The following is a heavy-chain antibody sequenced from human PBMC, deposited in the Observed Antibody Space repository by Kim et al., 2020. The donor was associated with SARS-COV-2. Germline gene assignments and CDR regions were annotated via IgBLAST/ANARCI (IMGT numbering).Heavy chain of an antibody. CDR3: XRAPTXXRXVIMPSY. J-gene: IGHJ4*02. D-gene: IGHD3-10*01. Sequence: ASVKVSCKASGYTFTSYAMNWVRQAPGQGLEWMGWINTNTGNPTYAQGFTGRFVFSXXPSVSTAYLXISSLXAEDTAVYYXXRAPTXXRXVIMPSYWGQGXXVTVSS. V-gene: IGHV7-4-1*02. CDR2: INTNTGNP. CDR1: GYTFTSYA.